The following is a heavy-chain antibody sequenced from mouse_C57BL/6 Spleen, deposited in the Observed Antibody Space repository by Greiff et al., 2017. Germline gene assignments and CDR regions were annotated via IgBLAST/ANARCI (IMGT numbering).Heavy chain of an antibody. J-gene: IGHJ4*01. Sequence: VQLQQSGPELVMPGASVKISCKASGYTFTDYYMNWVKQSHGKSLEWIGDINPNHGGTSYNQKFKGKATLTVDKSSSTASMELRSLTSEDSAVYDCATDSYAMDYWGQGTSVTVSS. V-gene: IGHV1-26*01. CDR1: GYTFTDYY. CDR3: ATDSYAMDY. CDR2: INPNHGGT.